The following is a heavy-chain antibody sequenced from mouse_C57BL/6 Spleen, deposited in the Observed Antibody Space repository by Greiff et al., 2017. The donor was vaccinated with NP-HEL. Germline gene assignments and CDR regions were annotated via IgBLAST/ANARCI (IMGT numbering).Heavy chain of an antibody. CDR2: IDPSDSYT. Sequence: QVQLQQSGAELVRPGTSVKLSCKASGYTFTSYWMHWVKQRPGQGLEWIGVIDPSDSYTNYNQKFKGKATLTVDTSSSTAYMKLSSLTSEDSAVYYCALTTVVPFAYWGQGTLVTVSA. CDR3: ALTTVVPFAY. D-gene: IGHD1-1*01. CDR1: GYTFTSYW. J-gene: IGHJ3*01. V-gene: IGHV1-59*01.